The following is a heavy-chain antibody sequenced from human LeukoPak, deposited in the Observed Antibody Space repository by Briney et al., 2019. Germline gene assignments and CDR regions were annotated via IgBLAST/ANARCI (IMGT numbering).Heavy chain of an antibody. D-gene: IGHD3-9*01. Sequence: GGSLRLSCAASGFTFSSYAMSWVRQAPGKGLEWVSAISGSGGSTYYADSVKGRFTIFRDNSKNTLYLQMNSLRAEDTAVYYCAREYYDILTGYLDYWGQGTLVTVSS. CDR1: GFTFSSYA. CDR2: ISGSGGST. CDR3: AREYYDILTGYLDY. J-gene: IGHJ4*02. V-gene: IGHV3-23*01.